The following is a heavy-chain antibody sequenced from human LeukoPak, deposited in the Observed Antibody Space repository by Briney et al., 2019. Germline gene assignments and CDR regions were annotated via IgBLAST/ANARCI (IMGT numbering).Heavy chain of an antibody. D-gene: IGHD2-15*01. CDR2: IRSISHYI. Sequence: GGSLRLSCAPSGFTFRSYSMNWVRQAPGKGLEWVSTIRSISHYIYYAHSVKGRFTISRDNAMNSIYLQMNSLRAEDTAVYYCSRDSGRGPPEAFDIWGQGTMVTVSS. V-gene: IGHV3-21*01. J-gene: IGHJ3*02. CDR3: SRDSGRGPPEAFDI. CDR1: GFTFRSYS.